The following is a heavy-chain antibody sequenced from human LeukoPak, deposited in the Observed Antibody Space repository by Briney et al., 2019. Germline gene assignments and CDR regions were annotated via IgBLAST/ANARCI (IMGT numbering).Heavy chain of an antibody. V-gene: IGHV3-33*01. D-gene: IGHD2-21*02. J-gene: IGHJ4*02. CDR1: GFTFSSYG. Sequence: GGSLRLSCAASGFTFSSYGMHWVRQAPGKGLEWVAVIWYDGSNKYYADSMKGRFTISRDNSKNTLYLQMNSLRAEDTAVYYCARGGACGGDCYFFDYWGQGTLVTVSS. CDR2: IWYDGSNK. CDR3: ARGGACGGDCYFFDY.